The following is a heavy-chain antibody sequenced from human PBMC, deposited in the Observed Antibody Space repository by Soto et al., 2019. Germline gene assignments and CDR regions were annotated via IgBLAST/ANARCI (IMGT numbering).Heavy chain of an antibody. CDR2: VYGSGAK. D-gene: IGHD1-1*01. V-gene: IGHV2-5*04. CDR1: GFSLTTSAVA. CDR3: VRRNDPYYFDY. J-gene: IGHJ4*02. Sequence: QITLQESGPTLVKPTQTLTLTCTFSGFSLTTSAVAVGWIRQPPGKALEWLAVVYGSGAKFYSPSLRSRLAITKNNSKNQVVLTRTDMDPVDTGTYFCVRRNDPYYFDYWGQGTLVTVSS.